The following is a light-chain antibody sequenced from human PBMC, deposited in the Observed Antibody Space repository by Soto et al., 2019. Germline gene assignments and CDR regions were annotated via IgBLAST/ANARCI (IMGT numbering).Light chain of an antibody. V-gene: IGKV1-27*01. CDR3: QKYNSAPLT. J-gene: IGKJ4*01. CDR2: AAS. Sequence: DIQMTQSPSSLSASVGDRVTITCRASQSISSYLNWYQQKPGKAPKLLIYAASSLQSGVPSRFSGSGSGTDFTLTISSLQPEDVATYYCQKYNSAPLTFGGGTMGDIK. CDR1: QSISSY.